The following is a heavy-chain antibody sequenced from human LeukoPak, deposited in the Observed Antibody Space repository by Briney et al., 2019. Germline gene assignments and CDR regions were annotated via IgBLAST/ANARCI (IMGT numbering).Heavy chain of an antibody. J-gene: IGHJ4*02. D-gene: IGHD3/OR15-3a*01. CDR3: ARVGSGYDFFDY. CDR1: GGSISSYY. CDR2: IYYSGST. Sequence: SETLSLTCTVSGGSISSYYWSWIRQPPGKGLEWIGYIYYSGSTNYNPSLKSRVTISVDTSKNQFSLKLSSVTAADTAVYYCARVGSGYDFFDYWGQGTLVTVSS. V-gene: IGHV4-59*01.